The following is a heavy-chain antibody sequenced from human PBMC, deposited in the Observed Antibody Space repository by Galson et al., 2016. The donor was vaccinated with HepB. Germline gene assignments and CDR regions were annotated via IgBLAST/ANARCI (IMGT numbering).Heavy chain of an antibody. CDR1: GFTFSRYE. CDR3: ASGGGVIRPVSAY. CDR2: ISSSGTTI. D-gene: IGHD2/OR15-2a*01. Sequence: SLRLSCAASGFTFSRYEMNWVRQAPGKGLEWVSYISSSGTTIYYADSVKGRFTISRDNAKNSLYLQMNSLRAEDTAVYYCASGGGVIRPVSAYWGQGTLVTVSS. V-gene: IGHV3-48*03. J-gene: IGHJ4*02.